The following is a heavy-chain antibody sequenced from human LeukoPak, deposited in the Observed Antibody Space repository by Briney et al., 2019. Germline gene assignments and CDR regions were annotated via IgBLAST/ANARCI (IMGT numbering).Heavy chain of an antibody. CDR3: ARDRGYSTFDY. Sequence: GGSLRLSCEASAFTFSSYWMSWVRQAPGKGLEWVANMKEDGGEINYVDSVKGRFTISRDNAKNSLFLQMNSLRVEDTAVYYCARDRGYSTFDYWGQGTLVTVSS. V-gene: IGHV3-7*01. CDR2: MKEDGGEI. CDR1: AFTFSSYW. J-gene: IGHJ4*02. D-gene: IGHD4-23*01.